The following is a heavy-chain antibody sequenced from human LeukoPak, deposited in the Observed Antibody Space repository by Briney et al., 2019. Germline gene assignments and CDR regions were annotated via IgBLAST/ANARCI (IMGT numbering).Heavy chain of an antibody. CDR3: TAQGGGYIDS. Sequence: SGTLSLTCGVSGGSISSGIRWSWVRQPPGKGLEWIGEIHHEGSTKYSPSLKSRVTISVDKSKNQFSLKLNSVTAADTAVYYCTAQGGGYIDSWGQGTLVTVSS. CDR2: IHHEGST. J-gene: IGHJ4*02. CDR1: GGSISSGIR. V-gene: IGHV4-4*02. D-gene: IGHD3-16*01.